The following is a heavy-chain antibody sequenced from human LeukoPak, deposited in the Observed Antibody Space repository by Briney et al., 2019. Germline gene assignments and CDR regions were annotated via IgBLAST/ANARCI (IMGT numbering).Heavy chain of an antibody. CDR2: IHYSGKV. CDR3: ARQSGDQSSAWYFDA. D-gene: IGHD6-19*01. CDR1: GGSLSSSGHW. V-gene: IGHV4-39*01. Sequence: KXSETLSLTCTVSGGSLSSSGHWWVWIRQPPGKGLEWIGSIHYSGKVYYNPSLKSRVTTSVDTSTDQFSLRLGSATAADTVIYYCARQSGDQSSAWYFDAWGQGTLVTVSS. J-gene: IGHJ4*02.